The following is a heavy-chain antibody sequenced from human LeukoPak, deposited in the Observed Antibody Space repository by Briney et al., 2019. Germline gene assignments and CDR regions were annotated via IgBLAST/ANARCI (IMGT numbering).Heavy chain of an antibody. V-gene: IGHV3-23*01. J-gene: IGHJ3*02. Sequence: GGSLRLSCAASGFPFSSYAMTWVRLSPGKGLEWVSSIRPGADKTYYADSVKGRFTISRDNSKNTLYLQMNSLRAEDTAVYYCAKELVPDSSGYYYPDAFDIWGQGTMVTVSS. CDR3: AKELVPDSSGYYYPDAFDI. CDR1: GFPFSSYA. D-gene: IGHD3-22*01. CDR2: IRPGADKT.